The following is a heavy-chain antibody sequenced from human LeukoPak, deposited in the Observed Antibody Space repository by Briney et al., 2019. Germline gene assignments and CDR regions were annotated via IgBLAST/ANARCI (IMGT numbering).Heavy chain of an antibody. D-gene: IGHD5-18*01. CDR3: ARVRIQLCLRYGMDV. CDR2: INHSGST. Sequence: KPSETLSLTCAVYGGSFSGYYWIWIRQPPGKGLEWIGEINHSGSTNYNPSLKSRVTISVDTSKNQFSLKLSSVTAADTAVYYCARVRIQLCLRYGMDVWGKGTTVTVCS. V-gene: IGHV4-34*01. CDR1: GGSFSGYY. J-gene: IGHJ6*04.